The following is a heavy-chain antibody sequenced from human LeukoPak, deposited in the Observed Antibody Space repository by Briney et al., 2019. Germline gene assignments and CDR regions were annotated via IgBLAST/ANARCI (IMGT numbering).Heavy chain of an antibody. Sequence: KTSETLSLTCTVSGGSISSYYWSWIRQPPGKGLEWIGNIYYSGTTNYNPSLKSRVTISVDTSKNQFSLKLSSVTAADTAVYYCARGNYDFWSGYYIGWMGGMDVWGKGTTVTVSS. J-gene: IGHJ6*03. D-gene: IGHD3-3*01. CDR3: ARGNYDFWSGYYIGWMGGMDV. CDR2: IYYSGTT. CDR1: GGSISSYY. V-gene: IGHV4-59*01.